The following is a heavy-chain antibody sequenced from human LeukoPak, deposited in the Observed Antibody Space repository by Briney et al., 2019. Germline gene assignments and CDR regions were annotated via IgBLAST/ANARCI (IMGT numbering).Heavy chain of an antibody. D-gene: IGHD5-18*01. V-gene: IGHV4-59*01. CDR3: ARGPGGYSYGYYFDY. CDR2: FYYSVST. CDR1: GGFISSYY. J-gene: IGHJ4*02. Sequence: SETLSLPCTVSGGFISSYYWSWVRQPPGKGLEWIGYFYYSVSTNYNPSLKSRVTISVDTSKNQFSLKLSSVTAADTAVYYCARGPGGYSYGYYFDYWGQGTLVTVSS.